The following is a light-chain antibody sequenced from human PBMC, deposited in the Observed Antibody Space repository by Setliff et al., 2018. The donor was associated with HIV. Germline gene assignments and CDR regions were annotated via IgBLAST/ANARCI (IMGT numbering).Light chain of an antibody. Sequence: DIVMTQSPDSLAVSLGERATINCKSSQSVLYSSNNKNYIAWYQHKPGQPPRLLINGASTRESGVPDRFSGSGSGTDFTLTISSLQAEDVAVYYCQQYYGTLWTFGQGTKVDIK. CDR3: QQYYGTLWT. J-gene: IGKJ1*01. CDR2: GAS. V-gene: IGKV4-1*01. CDR1: QSVLYSSNNKNY.